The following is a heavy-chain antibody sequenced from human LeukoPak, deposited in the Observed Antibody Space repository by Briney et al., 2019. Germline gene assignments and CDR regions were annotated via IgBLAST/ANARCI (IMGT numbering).Heavy chain of an antibody. CDR2: INGDGSTT. J-gene: IGHJ4*02. CDR1: GFTFSTYW. D-gene: IGHD3-10*01. CDR3: ARDYAGSPDY. Sequence: GGSLRLSCTASGFTFSTYWINWVRQSPGKGLVWVALINGDGSTTTHADSVKGRFTISRDNAKDTAYLQMNSLRDEDTAVYFCARDYAGSPDYWGQGTLVTVSA. V-gene: IGHV3-74*03.